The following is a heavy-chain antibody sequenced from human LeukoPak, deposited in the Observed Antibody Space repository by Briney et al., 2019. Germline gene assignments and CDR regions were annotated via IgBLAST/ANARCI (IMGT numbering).Heavy chain of an antibody. CDR3: ARGSRYSSSWPGDWFDP. CDR2: ISYDGSNK. V-gene: IGHV3-30-3*01. Sequence: QPGRSLRLSCAASGFTFSSYAMHWVRQAPGKGLEWVAVISYDGSNKYYADSVKGRFTISRDNSKNTLYLQMYSLRAEDTAVYYCARGSRYSSSWPGDWFDPWGQGTPVTVSS. J-gene: IGHJ5*02. CDR1: GFTFSSYA. D-gene: IGHD6-13*01.